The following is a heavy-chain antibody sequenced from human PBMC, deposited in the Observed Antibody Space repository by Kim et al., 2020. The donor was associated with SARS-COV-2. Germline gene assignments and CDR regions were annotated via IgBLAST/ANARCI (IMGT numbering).Heavy chain of an antibody. CDR3: AKADRTVYGGNSADFDY. CDR2: ISGSGGST. D-gene: IGHD4-17*01. V-gene: IGHV3-23*01. CDR1: GFTFSSYA. Sequence: GGSLRLSCAASGFTFSSYAMSWVRQAPGKGLEWVSAISGSGGSTYYADSVRGRFTISRDNSKNTLYLQMNSLRAEDTAVYYCAKADRTVYGGNSADFDYWGQGTLVTVSS. J-gene: IGHJ4*02.